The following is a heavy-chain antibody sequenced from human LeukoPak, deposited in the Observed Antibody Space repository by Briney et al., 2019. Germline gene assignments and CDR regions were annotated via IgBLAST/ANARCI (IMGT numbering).Heavy chain of an antibody. CDR3: ARELDSSGYYYFDY. CDR2: IYYSGST. V-gene: IGHV4-39*07. D-gene: IGHD3-22*01. CDR1: GGSISSSSYY. Sequence: KPSETLSLTCTVSGGSISSSSYYWGWIRQPPGKGLEWIGSIYYSGSTYYNPSLKSRVTISVDTSKNQFSLKLSSVTAADTAVYYCARELDSSGYYYFDYWGQGTLVTVSS. J-gene: IGHJ4*02.